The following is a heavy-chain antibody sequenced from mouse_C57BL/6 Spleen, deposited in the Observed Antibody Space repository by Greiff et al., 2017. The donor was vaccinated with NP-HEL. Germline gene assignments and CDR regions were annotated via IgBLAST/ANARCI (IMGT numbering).Heavy chain of an antibody. CDR2: IYPRSGNT. V-gene: IGHV1-81*01. CDR1: GYTFTSYG. CDR3: AREELLRSYYYAMDY. D-gene: IGHD1-1*01. Sequence: QVQLKESGAELARPGASVKLSCKASGYTFTSYGISWVKQRTGQGLEWIGEIYPRSGNTYYNEKFKGKATLTADKSSSTAYMELRSLTSEDSAVYFCAREELLRSYYYAMDYWGQGTSVTVSS. J-gene: IGHJ4*01.